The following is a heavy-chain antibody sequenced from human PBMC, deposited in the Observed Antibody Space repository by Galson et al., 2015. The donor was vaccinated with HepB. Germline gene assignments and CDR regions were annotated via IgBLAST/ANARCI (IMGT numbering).Heavy chain of an antibody. CDR2: ISWDSGKI. Sequence: SLRLSCAASGFTFDDYPMHWVRQAPGKGLEWVSGISWDSGKIGYADSVKGRVTISRDNAKNSLYLQMNSLRAEDTAFYYCVKLDVRYGGTWYRGAFDIWGQGTLVTVSS. D-gene: IGHD5-12*01. J-gene: IGHJ3*02. CDR3: VKLDVRYGGTWYRGAFDI. CDR1: GFTFDDYP. V-gene: IGHV3-9*01.